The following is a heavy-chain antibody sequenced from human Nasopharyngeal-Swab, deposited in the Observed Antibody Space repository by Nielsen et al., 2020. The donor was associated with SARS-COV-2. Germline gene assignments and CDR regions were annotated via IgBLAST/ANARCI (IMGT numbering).Heavy chain of an antibody. J-gene: IGHJ2*01. CDR3: ARDRAWYFDL. CDR1: GGTFSSYA. V-gene: IGHV1-69*05. Sequence: SVKVSCKASGGTFSSYAISWVRQAPGQGLEWMGGIIPIFGTANYAQKFQGRVTMTRDTSTSTVYMELSSLRSEDTAVYYCARDRAWYFDLWGRGTLVTVSS. D-gene: IGHD3-10*01. CDR2: IIPIFGTA.